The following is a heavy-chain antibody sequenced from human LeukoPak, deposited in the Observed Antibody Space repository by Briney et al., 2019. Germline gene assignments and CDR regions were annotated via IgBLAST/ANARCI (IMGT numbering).Heavy chain of an antibody. CDR3: AREAGSQLRYFDWFDSYYFYY. D-gene: IGHD3-9*01. V-gene: IGHV3-74*01. CDR1: GFTFSSYW. CDR2: INSDGSST. Sequence: GGSLRLSCAASGFTFSSYWMHWVRQAPGKGLVWVSRINSDGSSTSYADSVKGRFTISRDNAKNTLYLQMNSLRAEDTAVYYCAREAGSQLRYFDWFDSYYFYYGGQGTLGPVSA. J-gene: IGHJ4*02.